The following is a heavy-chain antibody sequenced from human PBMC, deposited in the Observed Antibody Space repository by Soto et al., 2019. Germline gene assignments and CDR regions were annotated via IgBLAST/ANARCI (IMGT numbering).Heavy chain of an antibody. V-gene: IGHV1-8*02. J-gene: IGHJ4*02. CDR1: GYSFTSHY. CDR2: MNPNSGNT. D-gene: IGHD3-3*01. Sequence: ASVKVSCKGIGYSFTSHYMHWVRQATGQGLEWMGWMNPNSGNTGYAQKFQGRVTMTRNTSISTAYMELSSLRSEDTAVYYCAREKSGYYDYWGQGTLVTVSS. CDR3: AREKSGYYDY.